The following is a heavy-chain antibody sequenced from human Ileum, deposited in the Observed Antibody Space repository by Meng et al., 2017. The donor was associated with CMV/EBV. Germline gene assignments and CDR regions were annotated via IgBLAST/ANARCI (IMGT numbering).Heavy chain of an antibody. J-gene: IGHJ4*02. CDR2: LYWDDDK. V-gene: IGHV2-5*02. CDR3: ALRLNGYFHY. CDR1: GFTLRTSGVG. Sequence: ITLNPYRPPLITPPHTLTLTCTFSGFTLRTSGVGVGWLRQPPGKALEWLALLYWDDDKRYTPSLKSRLTITKDTSKNLVVHTMTNMDPVATASYYCALRLNGYFHYWGQGTLVTVSS. D-gene: IGHD2-8*01.